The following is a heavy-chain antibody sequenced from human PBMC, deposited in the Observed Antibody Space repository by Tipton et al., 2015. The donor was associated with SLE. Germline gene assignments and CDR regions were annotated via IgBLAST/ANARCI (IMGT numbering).Heavy chain of an antibody. J-gene: IGHJ4*02. CDR1: GFTFSSYA. V-gene: IGHV3-23*01. D-gene: IGHD5-12*01. CDR3: ARDRVATSGTFDY. CDR2: ISGSGGST. Sequence: SLRLSCAASGFTFSSYAMSWVRQAPGKGLEWVSAISGSGGSTYYADSVKGRFTISRDNSKNTLYLQMNSLRAEDTAVYYCARDRVATSGTFDYWGQGTLVTVSS.